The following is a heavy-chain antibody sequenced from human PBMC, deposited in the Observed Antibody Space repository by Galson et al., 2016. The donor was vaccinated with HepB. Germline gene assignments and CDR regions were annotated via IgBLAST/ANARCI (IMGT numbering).Heavy chain of an antibody. V-gene: IGHV3-23*01. Sequence: SLRLSCAASGFIFSNYAMSWVRQAPGKGLEWVSTITGRGDSAYYADSVKGRFTISRENSKNTVYLQINSLRAEDTAVYYCAREGPRGMTTGDYWGQGTLVIVSS. D-gene: IGHD4-11*01. CDR1: GFIFSNYA. CDR3: AREGPRGMTTGDY. J-gene: IGHJ4*02. CDR2: ITGRGDSA.